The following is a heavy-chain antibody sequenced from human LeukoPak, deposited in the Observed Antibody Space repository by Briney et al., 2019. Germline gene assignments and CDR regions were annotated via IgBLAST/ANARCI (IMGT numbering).Heavy chain of an antibody. D-gene: IGHD3-22*01. J-gene: IGHJ4*02. CDR1: GLTFSSHW. CDR3: AKGGRGDYYDSSGYYLAGYFDY. V-gene: IGHV3-74*01. CDR2: ITNDGSST. Sequence: GGSLRLSCAASGLTFSSHWMHWVRQAPGKGLVWVSRITNDGSSTTYADSVKGRFTISRDNSKNTLYLQMNSLRAEDTAVYYCAKGGRGDYYDSSGYYLAGYFDYWGQGTLVTVSS.